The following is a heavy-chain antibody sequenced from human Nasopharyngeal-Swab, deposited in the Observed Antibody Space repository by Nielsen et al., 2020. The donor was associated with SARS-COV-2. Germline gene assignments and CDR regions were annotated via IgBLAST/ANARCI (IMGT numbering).Heavy chain of an antibody. Sequence: GESLKISCAASGFTFNNYNFNWVRQAPGKGLEWVASIRSSSSYIYYADSVKGRFTIFRDNAKNSLYLQMNSLRAEDTAVYYCEKDGLDYDFWSAYFMDVWGQGTTVTVSS. CDR3: EKDGLDYDFWSAYFMDV. CDR2: IRSSSSYI. V-gene: IGHV3-21*01. CDR1: GFTFNNYN. J-gene: IGHJ6*02. D-gene: IGHD3-3*01.